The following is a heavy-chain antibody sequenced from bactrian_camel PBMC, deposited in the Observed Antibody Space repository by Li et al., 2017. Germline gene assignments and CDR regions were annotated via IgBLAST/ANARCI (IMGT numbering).Heavy chain of an antibody. CDR3: AASREHCIGGFSY. D-gene: IGHD1*01. V-gene: IGHV3S53*01. CDR2: VNFAGST. CDR1: KYTFSASC. J-gene: IGHJ4*01. Sequence: QLVESGGGSVQAGGSLRLSCSASKYTFSASCMGWFRQAPGKEREWVASVNFAGSTSYIDSVKGRFTISKDNAKNTLYLQMNSLKPEDTAIYYCAASREHCIGGFSYWGQGTQVTVS.